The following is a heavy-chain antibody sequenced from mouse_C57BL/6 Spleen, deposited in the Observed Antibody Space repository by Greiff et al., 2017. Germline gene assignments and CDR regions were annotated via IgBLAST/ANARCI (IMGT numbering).Heavy chain of an antibody. CDR1: GYTFTSYW. J-gene: IGHJ3*01. CDR3: ASRGSNYGTWFAY. CDR2: IDPSGSYT. V-gene: IGHV1-69*01. Sequence: QVQLLQPGAGLVMPGASVKLSCTASGYTFTSYWMHWVQQRPGQGLEWIGEIDPSGSYTNYNQTVKGQFTFTVDKSANTAFLQLSSLTSEDSAVYYCASRGSNYGTWFAYWGQGTLVTVSA. D-gene: IGHD1-1*01.